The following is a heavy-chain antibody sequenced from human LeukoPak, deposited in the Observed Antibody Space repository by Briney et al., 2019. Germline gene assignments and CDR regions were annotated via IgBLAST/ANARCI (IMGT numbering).Heavy chain of an antibody. CDR3: ARGYGSSMGWY. CDR2: INSDGSST. CDR1: GFTFSSYW. J-gene: IGHJ4*02. V-gene: IGHV3-74*01. D-gene: IGHD6-6*01. Sequence: GGSLRLSCAASGFTFSSYWMHWVRQAPGKGLVWVSRINSDGSSTSYADSVKGRFTISRDNAKNTLYLQMNSLRAEDTAVYYCARGYGSSMGWYWGQGTLVTVSS.